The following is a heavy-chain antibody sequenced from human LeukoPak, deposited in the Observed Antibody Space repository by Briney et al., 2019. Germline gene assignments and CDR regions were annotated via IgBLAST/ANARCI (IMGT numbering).Heavy chain of an antibody. J-gene: IGHJ4*02. CDR3: ARDDRNGDFHYFDY. CDR1: GFTFSSYE. CDR2: INSGGSTL. D-gene: IGHD4-17*01. V-gene: IGHV3-48*03. Sequence: GGSLRLSCAASGFTFSSYEMNWVRQAPGKGLEWGSYINSGGSTLYYADSVKGRFTISRDNAKNSLYLQMKSLRAEDTAVYYCARDDRNGDFHYFDYWGRGTLVTVSS.